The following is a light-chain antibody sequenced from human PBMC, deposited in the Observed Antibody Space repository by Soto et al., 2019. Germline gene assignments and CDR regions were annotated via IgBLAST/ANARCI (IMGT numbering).Light chain of an antibody. J-gene: IGKJ4*01. CDR1: QTISND. V-gene: IGKV3-15*01. CDR2: GAS. Sequence: EVVMTQSPATVSVSPGEGVTLSCRASQTISNDLAWYQQKPGQAPRLPIYGASTRATGVPVRFSGGGSGTEFTLTISSLQSEDFAFYYCQQNNKWPPVTFGGGTK. CDR3: QQNNKWPPVT.